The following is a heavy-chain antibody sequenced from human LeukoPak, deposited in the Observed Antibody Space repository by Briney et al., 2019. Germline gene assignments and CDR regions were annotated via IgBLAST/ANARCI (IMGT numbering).Heavy chain of an antibody. D-gene: IGHD5-18*01. V-gene: IGHV4-59*01. CDR3: ARVVLGGYSYGLGLAFDI. Sequence: SETLSLTCTVSGGSISSYYWSWIRQPPGKGLEWIEYIYYSGSTNYNPSLKSRVTISVDTSKNQFSLKLSSVTAADTAVYYCARVVLGGYSYGLGLAFDIWGQGTMVTVSS. CDR2: IYYSGST. CDR1: GGSISSYY. J-gene: IGHJ3*02.